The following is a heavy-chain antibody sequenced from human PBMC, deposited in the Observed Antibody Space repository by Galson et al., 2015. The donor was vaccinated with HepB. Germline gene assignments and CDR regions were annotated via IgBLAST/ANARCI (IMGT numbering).Heavy chain of an antibody. CDR3: ARAVDTSMADMDY. CDR2: ISSSSSTI. D-gene: IGHD5-18*01. V-gene: IGHV3-48*01. CDR1: GFTFSSYS. J-gene: IGHJ4*02. Sequence: SLRLSCAASGFTFSSYSMNWVRQAPGKGLEWVSYISSSSSTIYYADSVKGRFTISRDNAKNSLYLQMNSLRAEDTAVYYCARAVDTSMADMDYWGQGTLVTVSS.